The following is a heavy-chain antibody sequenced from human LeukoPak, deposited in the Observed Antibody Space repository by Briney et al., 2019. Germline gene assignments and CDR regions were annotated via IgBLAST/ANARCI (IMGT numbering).Heavy chain of an antibody. D-gene: IGHD4-17*01. CDR1: GLTFKNAW. J-gene: IGHJ1*01. Sequence: AGSLTLSCAVSGLTFKNAWMSWVRQPPGEGLEWNGRLKRKVDGGTIKYAAPVKDRFTISRDDSKSTLYLQMNSLKTEDTAVYYCTTDFGDSGYFQHWGQGTLVTVSS. CDR2: LKRKVDGGTI. CDR3: TTDFGDSGYFQH. V-gene: IGHV3-15*01.